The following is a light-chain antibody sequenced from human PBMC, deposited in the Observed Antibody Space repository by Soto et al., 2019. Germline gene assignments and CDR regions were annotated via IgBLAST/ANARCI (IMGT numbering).Light chain of an antibody. CDR1: QSISGY. J-gene: IGKJ1*01. Sequence: IQMTQSPSSLSASVGGRGTITCRASQSISGYLNWYQKKSGQAPRLLMYAASSLQSGVPPRFSGSGSGTDFTLAISSLQPEDSATYYCLQDINYPWTFGQGTKVDIK. CDR2: AAS. V-gene: IGKV1-6*01. CDR3: LQDINYPWT.